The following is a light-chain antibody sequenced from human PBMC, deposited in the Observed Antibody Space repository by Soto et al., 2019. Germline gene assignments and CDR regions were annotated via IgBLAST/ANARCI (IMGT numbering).Light chain of an antibody. V-gene: IGKV1-5*01. J-gene: IGKJ1*01. CDR1: QSLTGW. Sequence: DIQMTQSPSTLSASVGDRVTITCRASQSLTGWLAWYQQKPGEAPKLLIYDASSLESGVPSRFSGSGSGTEFTLIISSLQPDDSATYYCQQYRSYWTFDQGTKVEIK. CDR2: DAS. CDR3: QQYRSYWT.